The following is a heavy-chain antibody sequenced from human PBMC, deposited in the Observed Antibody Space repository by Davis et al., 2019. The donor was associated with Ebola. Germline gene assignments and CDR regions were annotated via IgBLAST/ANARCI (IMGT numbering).Heavy chain of an antibody. CDR2: IRNDGSNT. CDR3: ARDPNWELTGVFDY. V-gene: IGHV3-30*02. CDR1: GFTMNNYG. J-gene: IGHJ4*02. Sequence: GGSLRLSCAASGFTMNNYGFNWVRQAPGKGLEWVGFIRNDGSNTFYVDAVKGRFTISRDNSENTVWLQMNSLRVDDTAIYYCARDPNWELTGVFDYWGPGTLVTVSS. D-gene: IGHD1-26*01.